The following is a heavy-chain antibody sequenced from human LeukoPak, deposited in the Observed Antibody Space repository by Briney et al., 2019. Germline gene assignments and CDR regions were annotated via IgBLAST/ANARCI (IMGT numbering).Heavy chain of an antibody. CDR2: IYYSGST. CDR3: AREEIAAAGTGYYFDY. Sequence: PSETLSLTCTVSGGSISSYYWSWIRQPPGKGLEWIGYIYYSGSTNYNPSLKSRVTISVDTSKNQFSLKLSSVTAADTAVYYCAREEIAAAGTGYYFDYWGQGTLVTVSS. J-gene: IGHJ4*02. D-gene: IGHD6-13*01. V-gene: IGHV4-59*01. CDR1: GGSISSYY.